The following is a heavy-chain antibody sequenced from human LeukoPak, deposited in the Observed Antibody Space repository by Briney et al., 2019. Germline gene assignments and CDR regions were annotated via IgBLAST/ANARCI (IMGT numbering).Heavy chain of an antibody. D-gene: IGHD3-10*01. Sequence: SETLSLTCTVSGGSISSYYWSWIRQPAGKGLEWIGRIYTSGSTNYNPSLKSRVTMSVDASKNQFSLKLSSVTAADTAVYYCARDADYYGSGSSNFDYWGQGTLVTVSS. CDR2: IYTSGST. CDR3: ARDADYYGSGSSNFDY. V-gene: IGHV4-4*07. CDR1: GGSISSYY. J-gene: IGHJ4*02.